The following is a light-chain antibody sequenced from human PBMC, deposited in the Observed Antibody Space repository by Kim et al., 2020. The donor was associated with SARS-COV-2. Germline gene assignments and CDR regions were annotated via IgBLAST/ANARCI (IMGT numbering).Light chain of an antibody. CDR1: QSLVHSDGNTY. CDR3: MQGTHWRPT. J-gene: IGKJ4*01. CDR2: KVS. Sequence: DVVMTQSPLSLPVTLGQPASISCRSSQSLVHSDGNTYLNWFQQRPGQSPRRLIYKVSNRDSGVPDRFSGSGSGTDFTLKISRVEAEDVGVYYCMQGTHWRPTFGVWTKLEI. V-gene: IGKV2-30*02.